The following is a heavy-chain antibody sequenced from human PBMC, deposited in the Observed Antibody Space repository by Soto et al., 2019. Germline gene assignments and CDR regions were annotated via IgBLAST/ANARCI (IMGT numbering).Heavy chain of an antibody. J-gene: IGHJ6*02. D-gene: IGHD4-17*01. CDR1: GFTFSSYG. CDR2: ISYDGSNK. V-gene: IGHV3-30*18. CDR3: AKASGSTDYGDYYGMDV. Sequence: GGSLRLSCAASGFTFSSYGMHWVRQAPGKGLEWVAVISYDGSNKYYADSVKGRFTISRDNSKNTLYLQMNSLRAEDTAVYYCAKASGSTDYGDYYGMDVWAQRTTVTVSS.